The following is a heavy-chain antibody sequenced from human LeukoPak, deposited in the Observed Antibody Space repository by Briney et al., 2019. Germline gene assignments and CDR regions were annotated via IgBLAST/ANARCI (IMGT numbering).Heavy chain of an antibody. CDR3: GRDRIGVAGQDY. CDR2: IEPDSGDT. CDR1: VYTFTAYY. Sequence: GASVKVSCKASVYTFTAYYMHWVRQAPGQGLEWMGWIEPDSGDTKYAQSFQGRVTMTTDTSISAVFMELSRLISDDTAVYFCGRDRIGVAGQDYWGPGTLVIVSS. J-gene: IGHJ4*02. D-gene: IGHD6-13*01. V-gene: IGHV1-2*02.